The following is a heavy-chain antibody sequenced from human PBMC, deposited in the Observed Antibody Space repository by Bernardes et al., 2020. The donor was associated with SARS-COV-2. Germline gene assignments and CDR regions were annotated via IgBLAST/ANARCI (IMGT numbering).Heavy chain of an antibody. J-gene: IGHJ4*02. CDR3: ARVEVVVAATPFDY. V-gene: IGHV4-38-2*01. CDR2: IYHSGST. CDR1: GYSISSGYY. D-gene: IGHD2-15*01. Sequence: SETLSLTCAVSGYSISSGYYWGWIRQPPGKGLEWIGSIYHSGSTYYNPSLKSRVTISVDTSKNQFSLKLSSVTAADTAVYYCARVEVVVAATPFDYWGQGTLVTVSS.